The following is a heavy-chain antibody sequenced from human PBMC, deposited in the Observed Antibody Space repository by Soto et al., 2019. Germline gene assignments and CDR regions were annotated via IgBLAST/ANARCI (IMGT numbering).Heavy chain of an antibody. CDR1: GCTFSSYA. J-gene: IGHJ5*02. Sequence: QVQLVQSGAEVKKPGSSVKVSCKASGCTFSSYAISWVRQAPGQGLEWMGGISPIFGTAYYAHTFQGRVRITVDESTSKAYMGLSGLRSEETAVYCCASGPSRRADNWFDAWGQGTLVTVSS. CDR2: ISPIFGTA. CDR3: ASGPSRRADNWFDA. V-gene: IGHV1-69*01.